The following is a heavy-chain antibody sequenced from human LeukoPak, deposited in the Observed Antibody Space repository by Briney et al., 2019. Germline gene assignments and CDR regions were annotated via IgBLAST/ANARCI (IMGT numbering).Heavy chain of an antibody. V-gene: IGHV4-34*01. CDR2: INHSGST. J-gene: IGHJ6*02. CDR1: GGSFSGYY. Sequence: SETLSLTCAVYGGSFSGYYWSWIRQPPGKGLEWIGEINHSGSTNYNPSLKSRVTISVDTSKNQFSLQLNSVTPEDTAVYYCARDTTTAYYAMDVWGQGTTVTVSS. CDR3: ARDTTTAYYAMDV. D-gene: IGHD1-1*01.